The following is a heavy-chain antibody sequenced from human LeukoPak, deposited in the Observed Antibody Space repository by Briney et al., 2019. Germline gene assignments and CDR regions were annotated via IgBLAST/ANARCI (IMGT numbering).Heavy chain of an antibody. CDR1: GFTFSSYG. V-gene: IGHV3-23*01. J-gene: IGHJ5*02. CDR3: AKAGGYGSGSYLTWFDP. D-gene: IGHD3-10*01. Sequence: GGSLRLSCAASGFTFSSYGMSWVRQAPGKGLEWVSGISGSGGGTNYADSVKGRFTISRDSSKNTLYLQMSSLRAEDTAVYYCAKAGGYGSGSYLTWFDPWGQGTLVTVSS. CDR2: ISGSGGGT.